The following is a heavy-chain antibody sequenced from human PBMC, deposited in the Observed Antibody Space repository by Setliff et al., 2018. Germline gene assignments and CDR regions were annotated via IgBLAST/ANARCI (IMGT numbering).Heavy chain of an antibody. Sequence: QPGGSLRLSCTASGFTYKNDWVSWVRQAPGKGLEWLASINPDGSEKYYVDSVKGRFTISRDNARNALYLQMISLRGEDTGVYFCAALDWGENFYNVDVWGKGTTVTVSS. J-gene: IGHJ6*03. CDR2: INPDGSEK. CDR1: GFTYKNDW. V-gene: IGHV3-7*01. D-gene: IGHD3-16*01. CDR3: AALDWGENFYNVDV.